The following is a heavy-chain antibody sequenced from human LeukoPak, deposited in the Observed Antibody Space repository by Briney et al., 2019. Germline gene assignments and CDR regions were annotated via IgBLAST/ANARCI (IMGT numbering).Heavy chain of an antibody. CDR1: GYSISNGYY. CDR3: AREVLYVRSYSSSWPKPPYYYYMDV. Sequence: SETLSLTCTVSGYSISNGYYWGWIRQSPGKGLEWVGSVSHRGSTYYNPSLRSRVTISVDRSKQKFSLRLTSVTAADTAVYYCAREVLYVRSYSSSWPKPPYYYYMDVWGKGTTVTISS. D-gene: IGHD6-13*01. CDR2: VSHRGST. V-gene: IGHV4-38-2*02. J-gene: IGHJ6*03.